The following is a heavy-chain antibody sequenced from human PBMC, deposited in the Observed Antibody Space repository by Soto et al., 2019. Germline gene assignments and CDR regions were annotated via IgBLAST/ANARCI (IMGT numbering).Heavy chain of an antibody. CDR3: ARHNYGSGSTYFDY. CDR2: IYYSGST. V-gene: IGHV4-59*08. J-gene: IGHJ4*02. CDR1: GGSISSYY. Sequence: SETLSLTCTVSGGSISSYYWSWSRQPPGKGLEWIGYIYYSGSTNYNPSLKSRVTISVDTSKNQFSLKLNSMTAADTAVYYCARHNYGSGSTYFDYWGQGILVTVSS. D-gene: IGHD3-10*01.